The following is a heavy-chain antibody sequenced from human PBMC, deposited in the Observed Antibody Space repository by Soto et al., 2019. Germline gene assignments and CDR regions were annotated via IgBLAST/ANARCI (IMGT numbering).Heavy chain of an antibody. CDR2: ISGSGST. V-gene: IGHV3-23*01. Sequence: EVQLLESGGGLVQPGGSLRFSCAASGFTVSSYAMSWVRQAPGKGLEWVSVISGSGSTYSADSVKGRFTISSDSSKNTVSLQMTSLRAEHTAVYYCAKALRFTFTTGYYMDVWGRGTTVTVYS. CDR1: GFTVSSYA. J-gene: IGHJ6*03. D-gene: IGHD3-16*01. CDR3: AKALRFTFTTGYYMDV.